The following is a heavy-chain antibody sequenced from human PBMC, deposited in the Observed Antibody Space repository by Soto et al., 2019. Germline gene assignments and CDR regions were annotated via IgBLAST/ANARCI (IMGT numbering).Heavy chain of an antibody. D-gene: IGHD4-4*01. V-gene: IGHV4-31*03. J-gene: IGHJ5*02. CDR2: IYYSGST. CDR1: GGSISSGGYY. Sequence: PSETLSLTCTVSGGSISSGGYYWSWIRQHPGKGLEWIGYIYYSGSTYYNPSLKSRVTISVDTSKNQFSLKLSSVTAADTAVYYCARSPPGNHNRFDPWGQGTLVTVSS. CDR3: ARSPPGNHNRFDP.